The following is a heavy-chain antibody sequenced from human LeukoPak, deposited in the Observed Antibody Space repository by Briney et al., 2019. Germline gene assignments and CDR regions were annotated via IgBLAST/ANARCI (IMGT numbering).Heavy chain of an antibody. Sequence: ASVKVSCKASGYTFTNYPVNWVRQAPGQGLEWMGWINTNTGNPTYAQGFTGRFVFSLDTSVSTAYLQISSLKAEDTAVYYCVRGVRTSDYWGQGTLVTVSS. CDR2: INTNTGNP. D-gene: IGHD3-10*01. CDR3: VRGVRTSDY. J-gene: IGHJ4*02. V-gene: IGHV7-4-1*02. CDR1: GYTFTNYP.